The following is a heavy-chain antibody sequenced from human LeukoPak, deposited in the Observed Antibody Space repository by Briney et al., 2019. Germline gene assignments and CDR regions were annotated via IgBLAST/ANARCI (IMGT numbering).Heavy chain of an antibody. D-gene: IGHD4-17*01. Sequence: GGSLRLSCAASGFTFSSYSMNWVRQAPGKGLEWVSSISSSSSYIYYADSVKGRFTISRDTSKNTLYLQMSSLRTEDTAVYYCAKCVATVTTLADYWGQGTLVTVSS. CDR3: AKCVATVTTLADY. J-gene: IGHJ4*02. V-gene: IGHV3-21*01. CDR1: GFTFSSYS. CDR2: ISSSSSYI.